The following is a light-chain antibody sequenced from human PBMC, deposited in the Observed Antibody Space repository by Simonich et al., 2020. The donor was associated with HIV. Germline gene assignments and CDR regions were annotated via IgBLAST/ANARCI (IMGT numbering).Light chain of an antibody. CDR2: GAS. CDR1: QSVSSN. CDR3: QQYNNWPQT. V-gene: IGKV3-15*01. J-gene: IGKJ4*01. Sequence: EIVMTQSPATLSVSPGERATLSCRASQSVSSNLAWYQQKPGQAPRLFIYGASIRATGIPARFSGSGSGTEFTLTISSMQSEDFAVYYCQQYNNWPQTFGGGTKVEI.